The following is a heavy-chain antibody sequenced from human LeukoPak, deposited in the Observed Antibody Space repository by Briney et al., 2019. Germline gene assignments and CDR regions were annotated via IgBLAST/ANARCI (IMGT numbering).Heavy chain of an antibody. CDR3: ARDPLPQFYNWFDP. Sequence: ASVKVSCKASGYTFPSYFMHWVRQAPGQGLEWMGGIIPIFGTANYAQKFQGRVTITADESTSTAYMELSSLRSEDTAVYYCARDPLPQFYNWFDPWGQGTLVTVSS. V-gene: IGHV1-69*13. CDR2: IIPIFGTA. CDR1: GYTFPSYF. J-gene: IGHJ5*02.